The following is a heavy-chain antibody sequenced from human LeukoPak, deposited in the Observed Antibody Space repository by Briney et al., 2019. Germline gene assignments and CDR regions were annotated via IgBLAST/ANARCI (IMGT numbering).Heavy chain of an antibody. CDR1: GGSISSSSYY. CDR3: AASSGVTLGRF. D-gene: IGHD3-16*01. Sequence: SETLSLTCTVSGGSISSSSYYWGWIRQPPGKGLEWIGSIYYSGSTYYNPSLKSRVTMSVDTSMNQVSLKVTSLTAADTAVYYCAASSGVTLGRFWGQGALVTVSS. CDR2: IYYSGST. J-gene: IGHJ4*02. V-gene: IGHV4-39*07.